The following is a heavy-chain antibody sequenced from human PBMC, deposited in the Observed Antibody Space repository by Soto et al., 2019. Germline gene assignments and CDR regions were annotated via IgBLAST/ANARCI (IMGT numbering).Heavy chain of an antibody. CDR3: ARASDISGYHY. Sequence: QVQLVQSESEVKKPGSSVKVSCKVSGGTFKNYAISWVRQAPGQGLQWVGGILPVFDELHYAPKLQGRVTITAEEVTMTAHLELGSLTSEDTAVYFCARASDISGYHYWGQGTLVTVSS. J-gene: IGHJ4*02. CDR2: ILPVFDEL. CDR1: GGTFKNYA. V-gene: IGHV1-69*13. D-gene: IGHD3-22*01.